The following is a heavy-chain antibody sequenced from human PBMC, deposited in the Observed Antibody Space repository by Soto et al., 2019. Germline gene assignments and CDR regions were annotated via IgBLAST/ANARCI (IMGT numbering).Heavy chain of an antibody. V-gene: IGHV3-48*02. CDR3: ARHYTTSRVGAWFDP. Sequence: EVQLVESGGGLAQTGGSLRLSCEAAGFTFSIYTMNWVRQAPGKGLEWVSYITAASDTIYYADSVKGRFTISRDNAKNSLYLQMNSLRDEDTAVYYCARHYTTSRVGAWFDPWGQGTLVTVSS. J-gene: IGHJ5*02. CDR2: ITAASDTI. CDR1: GFTFSIYT. D-gene: IGHD3-3*01.